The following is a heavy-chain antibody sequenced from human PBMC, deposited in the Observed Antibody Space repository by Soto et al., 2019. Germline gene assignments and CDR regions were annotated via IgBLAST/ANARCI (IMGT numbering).Heavy chain of an antibody. CDR2: IYWDDDK. CDR1: GVSRSTSEVG. D-gene: IGHD3-3*01. V-gene: IGHV2-5*02. CDR3: AHSMRPRIFSV. J-gene: IGHJ6*02. Sequence: QITLKESGPTLVKPTQTLTLTCTFSGVSRSTSEVGVGWVRQPPGKALEWVALIYWDDDKRYSPSLKSRLTITKDTSKNQVVLTMTNLDPVDTATYYCAHSMRPRIFSVWGQGTTVTFSS.